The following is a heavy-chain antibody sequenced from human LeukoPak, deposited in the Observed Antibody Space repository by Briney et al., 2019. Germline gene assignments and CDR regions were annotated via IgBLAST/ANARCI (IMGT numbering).Heavy chain of an antibody. CDR2: IDYSGST. CDR1: GGSISRGGYY. V-gene: IGHV4-31*03. Sequence: SETLSLSCTVSGGSISRGGYYWIWIRQHPVKGLEWVGYIDYSGSTYYNPSLKSRLTISMDTSKNQFSLRLSSVTAADTAVYYCARDPGKDGYNYSFDYWGQGSVVTVSA. J-gene: IGHJ4*02. D-gene: IGHD5-24*01. CDR3: ARDPGKDGYNYSFDY.